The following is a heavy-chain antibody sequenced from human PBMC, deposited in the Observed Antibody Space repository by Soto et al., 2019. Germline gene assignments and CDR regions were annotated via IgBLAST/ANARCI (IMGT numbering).Heavy chain of an antibody. Sequence: ASVKVSCKASGYTFTSYGISWVRQAPGRGLEWMGWISAYNGNTNYAQKLQGRVTMTTDTSTSTAYMELRSLRSDDTAVYYCARGPVLRFLEWLPPHYFDYWGQGTLVTVSS. CDR2: ISAYNGNT. CDR1: GYTFTSYG. CDR3: ARGPVLRFLEWLPPHYFDY. J-gene: IGHJ4*02. D-gene: IGHD3-3*01. V-gene: IGHV1-18*04.